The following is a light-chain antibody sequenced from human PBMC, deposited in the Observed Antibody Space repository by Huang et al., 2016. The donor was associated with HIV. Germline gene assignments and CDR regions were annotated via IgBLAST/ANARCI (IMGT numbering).Light chain of an antibody. Sequence: DIQMTQSPSSLSAYVGDRVTITCQASQDITTYLTWYQQQPWKAPKLLIYDASHLETGVPSRFSGSGSGTDFTFTISSLQPEDIATYYCQQYDNLPLTFGGGTKVEIK. CDR1: QDITTY. CDR2: DAS. V-gene: IGKV1-33*01. CDR3: QQYDNLPLT. J-gene: IGKJ4*01.